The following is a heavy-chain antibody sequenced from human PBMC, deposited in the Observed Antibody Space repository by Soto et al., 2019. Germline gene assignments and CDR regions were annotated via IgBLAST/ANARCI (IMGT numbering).Heavy chain of an antibody. CDR3: ARANQWFGEIDY. CDR2: IIPIFGTP. D-gene: IGHD3-10*01. V-gene: IGHV1-69*13. CDR1: GGTLTRHA. J-gene: IGHJ4*02. Sequence: SVKVSCKASGGTLTRHAIHWVRQAPGQGLEWMGGIIPIFGTPIYAQRFQGRVTITEDDSTRTAYMDLTNLRSDDTAVYYCARANQWFGEIDYWGQGTLVTVSS.